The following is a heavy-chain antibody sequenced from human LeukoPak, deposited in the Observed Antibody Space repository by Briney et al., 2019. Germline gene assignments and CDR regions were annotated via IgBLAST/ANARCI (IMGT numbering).Heavy chain of an antibody. CDR3: ARVHSSSWYYFDY. J-gene: IGHJ4*02. V-gene: IGHV4-30-4*08. CDR2: IYYSGST. CDR1: GGSISSGDYY. D-gene: IGHD6-13*01. Sequence: KPSETLSLTCTVSGGSISSGDYYWSWIRQPPGKGLEWIGYIYYSGSTYYNPSLKSRVTISVDTSKDQFSLKLSSVTAADTAVYYCARVHSSSWYYFDYWGQGTLVTVSS.